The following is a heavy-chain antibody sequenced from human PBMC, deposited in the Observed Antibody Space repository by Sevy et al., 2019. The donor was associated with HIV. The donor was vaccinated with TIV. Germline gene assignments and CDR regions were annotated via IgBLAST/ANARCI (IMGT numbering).Heavy chain of an antibody. CDR1: GIIFTTSG. Sequence: GGSLRITCAVSGIIFTTSGMHWVRQAPGKGLEWVAVISYDGRNKFYGDCVKGRFTISRDNSKNILYLQMNSLRVEDTAVYYCAKDFTGYNGMDVWGQGTMVTVSS. CDR2: ISYDGRNK. CDR3: AKDFTGYNGMDV. D-gene: IGHD3-9*01. J-gene: IGHJ6*02. V-gene: IGHV3-30*18.